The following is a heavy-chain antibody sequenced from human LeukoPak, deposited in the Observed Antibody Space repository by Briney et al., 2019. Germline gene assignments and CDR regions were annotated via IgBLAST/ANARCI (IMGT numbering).Heavy chain of an antibody. V-gene: IGHV3-30-3*01. CDR3: ARDRLMDV. CDR1: GFTFSSYA. CDR2: ISYDGSNK. J-gene: IGHJ6*02. Sequence: PGGSLRLSCAASGFTFSSYAMHWVRQAPGKGLEWVAVISYDGSNKYYADSVKGRFTISRDNSKNTLYLQMNSLRAEDTAVYYCARDRLMDVWGQGTTVTVSS.